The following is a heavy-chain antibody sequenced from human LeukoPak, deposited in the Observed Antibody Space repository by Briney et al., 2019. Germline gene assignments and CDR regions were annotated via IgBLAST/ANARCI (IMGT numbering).Heavy chain of an antibody. J-gene: IGHJ6*03. CDR2: IYHSGST. Sequence: SGTLSLTCAISGGSISSSYWWNWIRQPPGKGLEWIAEIYHSGSTNYNPSLKSRVTISVDRSKNQISLKLSSVTAADTAVYYCARGHCSTTSCPYYWCMDVWGRGTTVTVSS. CDR3: ARGHCSTTSCPYYWCMDV. D-gene: IGHD2-2*01. V-gene: IGHV4-4*02. CDR1: GGSISSSYW.